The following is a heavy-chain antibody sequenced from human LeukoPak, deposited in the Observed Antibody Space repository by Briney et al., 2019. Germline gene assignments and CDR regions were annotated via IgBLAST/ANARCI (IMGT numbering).Heavy chain of an antibody. D-gene: IGHD5-12*01. CDR2: IYYSGST. J-gene: IGHJ4*02. V-gene: IGHV4-30-4*01. CDR1: GGSISTGDYY. CDR3: ARHMVATLPYFDY. Sequence: SETLSLTCTVSGGSISTGDYYWSWIRQPPGKGLEWIGYIYYSGSTYYNPSLKSRVTISVDTSKNQFSLKLSSVTAADTAVYYCARHMVATLPYFDYWGQGTLVTVSS.